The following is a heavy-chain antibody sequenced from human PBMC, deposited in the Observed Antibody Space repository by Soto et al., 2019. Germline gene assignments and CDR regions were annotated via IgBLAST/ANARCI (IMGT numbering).Heavy chain of an antibody. J-gene: IGHJ5*02. CDR3: ARAGGYCSSTSCSNWFDP. CDR1: GGTFSSYA. Sequence: GASVKVSCKASGGTFSSYAISWVRQAPGQGLEWMGGIIPIFGTANYAQKFQGRVTITADKSTSTAYMELSSLRSEDTAVHYCARAGGYCSSTSCSNWFDPWGQGTLVTVSS. D-gene: IGHD2-2*01. V-gene: IGHV1-69*06. CDR2: IIPIFGTA.